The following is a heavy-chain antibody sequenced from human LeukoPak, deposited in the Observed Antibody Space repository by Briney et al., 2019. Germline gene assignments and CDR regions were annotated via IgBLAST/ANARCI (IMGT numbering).Heavy chain of an antibody. V-gene: IGHV1-3*01. D-gene: IGHD7-27*01. CDR1: GYSFINYG. CDR3: ARGPPNWGYDY. Sequence: ASVKVSCKASGYSFINYGMHWMRQAPGQRLEWMGWINAGNGDTKYSQKFQGRVTISRDTSASTAYMELSSLRFEDTAVYYCARGPPNWGYDYWGPGTLVTVSS. J-gene: IGHJ4*02. CDR2: INAGNGDT.